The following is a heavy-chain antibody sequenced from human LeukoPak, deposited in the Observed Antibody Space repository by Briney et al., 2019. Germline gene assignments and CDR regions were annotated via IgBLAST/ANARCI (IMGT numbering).Heavy chain of an antibody. CDR1: GYIFTSYD. D-gene: IGHD5-24*01. Sequence: GASVKVSCKASGYIFTSYDINLVRQASGRGLEWMGWMNPKSGNAGYAQKFQGRVTMTRNTSISTAYMELSILRSEDTAVYYCARINVEMATIAGYWGQGTLVTVST. J-gene: IGHJ4*02. V-gene: IGHV1-8*01. CDR3: ARINVEMATIAGY. CDR2: MNPKSGNA.